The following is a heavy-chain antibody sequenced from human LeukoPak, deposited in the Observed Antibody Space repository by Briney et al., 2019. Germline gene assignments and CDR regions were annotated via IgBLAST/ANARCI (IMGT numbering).Heavy chain of an antibody. D-gene: IGHD3-10*01. J-gene: IGHJ3*02. CDR3: TRRMIGLGSYSDAFDI. CDR1: GFTFSSYD. Sequence: PGGSLRLSCAASGFTFSSYDMHWVRQATGKGLEWVSGIDKAGGTYYPGSVKGRFTISRENAKNSLYLQMNSLRAGDTAVYFCTRRMIGLGSYSDAFDIWGQGTMVTVSS. V-gene: IGHV3-13*04. CDR2: IDKAGGT.